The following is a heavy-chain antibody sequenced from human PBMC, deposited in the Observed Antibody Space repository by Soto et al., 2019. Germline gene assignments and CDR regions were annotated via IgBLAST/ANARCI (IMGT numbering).Heavy chain of an antibody. D-gene: IGHD6-13*01. Sequence: GGSLRLSCVASGFPLRSYGMHWVRQAPGKGLEWVAVISYDGSNKYYADSVKGRFTISRDNSKNTLYLQMNSLRAEDTAVYYCARDRVRQAYSSSWYPYYYYYGMDVWGQGTTVNVSS. CDR3: ARDRVRQAYSSSWYPYYYYYGMDV. V-gene: IGHV3-30*03. CDR2: ISYDGSNK. J-gene: IGHJ6*02. CDR1: GFPLRSYG.